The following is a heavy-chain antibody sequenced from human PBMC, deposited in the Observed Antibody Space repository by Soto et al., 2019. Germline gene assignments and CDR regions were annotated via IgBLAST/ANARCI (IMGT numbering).Heavy chain of an antibody. CDR1: GGSISSGDYY. CDR2: IYYSGST. J-gene: IGHJ6*02. CDR3: ARAGLEWYLLRPSSSYYCTHF. D-gene: IGHD3-3*01. V-gene: IGHV4-30-4*01. Sequence: SETLSLTCTVSGGSISSGDYYWSWIRQPPGKGLEWIGYIYYSGSTYYNPSLKSRVTISVDTSKNQFSLKLSSVTAADTAVYYCARAGLEWYLLRPSSSYYCTHFWGHATTVTVSS.